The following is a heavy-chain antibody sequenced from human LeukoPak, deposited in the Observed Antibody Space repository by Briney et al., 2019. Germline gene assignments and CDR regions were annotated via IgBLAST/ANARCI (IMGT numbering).Heavy chain of an antibody. Sequence: PSETLSLTCAVYGGSFSGYYWSWIRQPPGKGLERIGEINHSGSTNYNPSLKSRVTISVDTSKNQFSLKLSSVTAADTAVYYCARGRVYGGNSPWGQGTLVTVSS. J-gene: IGHJ5*02. V-gene: IGHV4-34*01. CDR2: INHSGST. CDR3: ARGRVYGGNSP. CDR1: GGSFSGYY. D-gene: IGHD4-23*01.